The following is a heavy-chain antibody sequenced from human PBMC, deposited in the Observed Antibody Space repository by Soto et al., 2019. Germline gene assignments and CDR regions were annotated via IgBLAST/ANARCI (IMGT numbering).Heavy chain of an antibody. CDR1: GDSISSSSYH. CDR2: ISYSGNT. Sequence: SETLSLTCSVSGDSISSSSYHWGWIRQPPGKGLEWIGTISYSGNTYYKSSLKSRVTISVDTSKNQFSLKLSSVTAADTAVYYCASTRLVATSVWYWGQGTLVTVSS. V-gene: IGHV4-39*01. J-gene: IGHJ4*02. D-gene: IGHD5-12*01. CDR3: ASTRLVATSVWY.